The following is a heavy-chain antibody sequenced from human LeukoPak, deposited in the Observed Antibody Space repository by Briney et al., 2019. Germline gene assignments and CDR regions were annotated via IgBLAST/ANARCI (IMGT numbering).Heavy chain of an antibody. CDR1: GFTFRSYT. Sequence: GGSLRLSCAASGFTFRSYTVHWVRQAPGKGLEWVAITSYDGSNKYYADSVKGRFTISRDNSKNTLYLQMNSLRAEDTAVYYCAREKGELLPSGSLDYWGQGTLVTVSS. CDR2: TSYDGSNK. CDR3: AREKGELLPSGSLDY. V-gene: IGHV3-30-3*01. D-gene: IGHD1-26*01. J-gene: IGHJ4*02.